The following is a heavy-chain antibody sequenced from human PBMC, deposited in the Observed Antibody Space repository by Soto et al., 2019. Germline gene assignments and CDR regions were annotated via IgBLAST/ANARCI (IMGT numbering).Heavy chain of an antibody. J-gene: IGHJ4*02. D-gene: IGHD6-19*01. Sequence: GGSLRLSCAASGFTFSSYGMHWVRQAPGKGLEWVAVISYDGSNKYYADSVKGRFTISRDNSKNTLYLQMNSLRAEDTAVYYCAKDGENLGGWSPAWYYFDYWGQGTLVTVSS. V-gene: IGHV3-30*18. CDR3: AKDGENLGGWSPAWYYFDY. CDR2: ISYDGSNK. CDR1: GFTFSSYG.